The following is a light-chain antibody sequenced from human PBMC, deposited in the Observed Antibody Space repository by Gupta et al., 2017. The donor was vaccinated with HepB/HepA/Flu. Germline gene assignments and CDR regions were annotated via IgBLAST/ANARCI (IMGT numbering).Light chain of an antibody. CDR1: QIINNN. V-gene: IGKV3-15*01. Sequence: EIVMTQSPATLSVSPGERATLSCRASQIINNNFLAWYQQKPGQAPRLLIYGASTRATDIPARFSGSGSGTEFTLTISSRQSEDFAVYYCQQYTNWPLTFGGGTTVEIK. CDR2: GAS. CDR3: QQYTNWPLT. J-gene: IGKJ4*01.